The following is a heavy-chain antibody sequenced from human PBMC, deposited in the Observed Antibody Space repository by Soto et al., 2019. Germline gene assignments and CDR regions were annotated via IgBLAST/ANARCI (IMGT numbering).Heavy chain of an antibody. J-gene: IGHJ6*02. Sequence: QVQLVQSGAEEKKPGASVKVSCKASGYTFTSYAMHWVRQAPGQRLEWMGWINAGNGNTKYSQKFQGRVTITRDTSAITAYREMSSLRSEDTAVYSCATSYCGYDCHCYYGRDVWGQGTTVTVSS. V-gene: IGHV1-3*05. CDR1: GYTFTSYA. CDR3: ATSYCGYDCHCYYGRDV. D-gene: IGHD5-12*01. CDR2: INAGNGNT.